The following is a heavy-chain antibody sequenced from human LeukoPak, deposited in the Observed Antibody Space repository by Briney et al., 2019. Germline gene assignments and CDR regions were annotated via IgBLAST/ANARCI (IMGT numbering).Heavy chain of an antibody. V-gene: IGHV4-59*08. CDR3: ARLDTDMLYFDY. J-gene: IGHJ4*02. D-gene: IGHD5-18*01. CDR1: GGSISSYY. CDR2: IYYSGST. Sequence: SETLSLTCTVAGGSISSYYWSWIRQPPGKGLEWIGYIYYSGSTNYNPSLKSRVTISVDTSKNQFSLKLSSVTAADTAVYYCARLDTDMLYFDYWGQGTLVTVSS.